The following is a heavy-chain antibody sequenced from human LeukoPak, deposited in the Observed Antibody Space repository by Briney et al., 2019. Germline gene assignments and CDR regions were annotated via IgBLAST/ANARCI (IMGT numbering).Heavy chain of an antibody. CDR1: GFNFGDFW. Sequence: GGSLRLSCAASGFNFGDFWMSWVRQAPGRGLQWLANIRGDGNYMYYVDSVKGRFTISRDSARNSLYLQMNSLRAEDTAVYYCARLFGGVTTFDYWGQGALVTVSS. V-gene: IGHV3-7*01. D-gene: IGHD2-8*02. J-gene: IGHJ4*02. CDR2: IRGDGNYM. CDR3: ARLFGGVTTFDY.